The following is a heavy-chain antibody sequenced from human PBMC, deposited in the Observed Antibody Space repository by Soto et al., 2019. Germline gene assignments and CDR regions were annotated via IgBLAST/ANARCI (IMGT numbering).Heavy chain of an antibody. CDR3: ARDPGGRFDS. V-gene: IGHV4-59*01. CDR1: GGSISNYY. J-gene: IGHJ4*02. Sequence: QVHLQESGPGLVKPSETLSLTCTVSGGSISNYYWSWIRQPPGGGLEWIGYIYYSGSTNYNPALKSRLTISVGTSRKEFSLRLTSVTAAESAVYYCARDPGGRFDSWGQGTLVTVSS. D-gene: IGHD1-26*01. CDR2: IYYSGST.